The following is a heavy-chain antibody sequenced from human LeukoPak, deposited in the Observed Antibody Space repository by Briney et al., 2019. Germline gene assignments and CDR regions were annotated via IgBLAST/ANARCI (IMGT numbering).Heavy chain of an antibody. CDR1: GGSISSYY. D-gene: IGHD6-6*01. V-gene: IGHV4-59*01. CDR2: IYYSGST. CDR3: ARGGGSSGSSRIKPLDY. J-gene: IGHJ4*02. Sequence: SETLSLTCAVSGGSISSYYWSWIRQPPGKGLEWIGYIYYSGSTNYKPSLKSRVTISVDTSKNQFSLKLSSVTAADTAVYYCARGGGSSGSSRIKPLDYWGQGTQVTVSS.